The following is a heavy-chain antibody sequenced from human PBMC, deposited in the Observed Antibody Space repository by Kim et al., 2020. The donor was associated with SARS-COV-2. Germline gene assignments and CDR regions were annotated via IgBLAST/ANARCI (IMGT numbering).Heavy chain of an antibody. CDR3: ARQWAGYIVVVPSGGYFDY. CDR1: GYSFTSYW. Sequence: GESLKISCKGSGYSFTSYWIGWVRQMPGKGLEWMGIIYPGDSDTRYSPSFQGQVTISADKSISTAYLQWSSLKASDTAMYYCARQWAGYIVVVPSGGYFDYWGQGTLVTVSS. D-gene: IGHD2-2*01. J-gene: IGHJ4*02. CDR2: IYPGDSDT. V-gene: IGHV5-51*01.